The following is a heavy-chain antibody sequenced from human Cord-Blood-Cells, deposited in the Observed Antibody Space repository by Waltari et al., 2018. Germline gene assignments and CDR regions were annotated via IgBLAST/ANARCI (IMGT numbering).Heavy chain of an antibody. CDR2: INHSGST. Sequence: QVQLQQWDAGLLKPSESLSRTCAVYRGSFSGYSWRWIRRPPGKGLGWIGEINHSGSTTYNPSLKSRVTISVDTSKNQFSLKLSSVTAADTAVYYCARVRHGFYFDYWGQGTLVTVSS. CDR1: RGSFSGYS. J-gene: IGHJ4*02. CDR3: ARVRHGFYFDY. V-gene: IGHV4-34*01.